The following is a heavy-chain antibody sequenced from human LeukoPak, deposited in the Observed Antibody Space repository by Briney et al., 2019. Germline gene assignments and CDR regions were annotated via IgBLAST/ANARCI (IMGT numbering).Heavy chain of an antibody. J-gene: IGHJ4*02. CDR3: ARDLRLETTQCFDY. CDR1: GYTFASYG. CDR2: ISAYNGNT. Sequence: ASVKVSCKASGYTFASYGISWVRQAPGQGLEWMGWISAYNGNTNYAQKLQGRVTMTTDTSTSTAYMELRSLRSDDTAVYYCARDLRLETTQCFDYWGQGTLVTVSS. D-gene: IGHD1-1*01. V-gene: IGHV1-18*01.